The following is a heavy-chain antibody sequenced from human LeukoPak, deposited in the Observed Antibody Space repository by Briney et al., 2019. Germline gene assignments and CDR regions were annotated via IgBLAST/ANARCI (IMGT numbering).Heavy chain of an antibody. J-gene: IGHJ3*02. Sequence: SESLSLTCTVSGGSISSYYWSWIRQPPGKGLEWIGYIYYSGSTNYNPSLKSRVTISVDTSKNQFSLKLSSVTAADTAVYYCARDGNGYDILTGYSLDAFDIWGQGPMVTVSS. D-gene: IGHD3-9*01. V-gene: IGHV4-59*01. CDR2: IYYSGST. CDR3: ARDGNGYDILTGYSLDAFDI. CDR1: GGSISSYY.